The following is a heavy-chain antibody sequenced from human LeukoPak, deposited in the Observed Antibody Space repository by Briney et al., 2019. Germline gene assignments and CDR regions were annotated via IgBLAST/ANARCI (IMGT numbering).Heavy chain of an antibody. CDR3: ARRPGGYCSSTSCYMGYFQH. Sequence: SETLSLTCTVSGGSISSYYWSWIRQPPGKGLEWIGEINHSGSTNYNPSLKSRVTISVDTSKNQFSLKLSSVTAADTAVYYCARRPGGYCSSTSCYMGYFQHWGQGTLVTVSS. J-gene: IGHJ1*01. V-gene: IGHV4-34*01. D-gene: IGHD2-2*02. CDR1: GGSISSYY. CDR2: INHSGST.